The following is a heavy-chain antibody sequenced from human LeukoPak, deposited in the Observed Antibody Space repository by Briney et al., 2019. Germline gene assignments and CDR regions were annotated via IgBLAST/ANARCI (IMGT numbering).Heavy chain of an antibody. CDR2: ISGSGGST. CDR1: GFTSSSYA. J-gene: IGHJ5*02. V-gene: IGHV3-23*01. D-gene: IGHD3-16*01. CDR3: AKDPHPGGGGPNWFDP. Sequence: GGSLRLSCAASGFTSSSYAMSWVRQAPGKGLEWVSAISGSGGSTYYADSVKGRFTISRDNSKNTLYLQMNSLRAEDTAVYYCAKDPHPGGGGPNWFDPWGQGTLVTVSS.